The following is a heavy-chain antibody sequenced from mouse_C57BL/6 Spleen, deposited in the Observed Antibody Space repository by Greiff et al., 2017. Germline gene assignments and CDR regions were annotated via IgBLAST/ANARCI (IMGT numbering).Heavy chain of an antibody. CDR3: ARGGSRYYFDY. J-gene: IGHJ2*01. CDR1: GYTFTSYD. Sequence: QVQLQQSGPELVKPGASVKLSCTASGYTFTSYDINWVKQRPGQGLEWIGWIYPRDGSTKYTEKFKGKATLTVDTSSSTAYMELHRLTSEDSAVYFCARGGSRYYFDYWGQGTTLTVSS. CDR2: IYPRDGST. V-gene: IGHV1-85*01. D-gene: IGHD1-1*02.